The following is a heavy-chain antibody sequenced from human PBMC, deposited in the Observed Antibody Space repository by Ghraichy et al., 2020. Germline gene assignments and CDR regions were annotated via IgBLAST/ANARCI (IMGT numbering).Heavy chain of an antibody. CDR3: ARGGYCSGGSCYSLLRDYYGMDV. D-gene: IGHD2-15*01. CDR2: IYYSGST. J-gene: IGHJ6*02. CDR1: GGSISSYY. Sequence: SETLFLTCTVSGGSISSYYWSWIRQPPGKGLEWIGYIYYSGSTNYNPSLKSRVTISVDTSKNQFSLKLSSVTAADTAVYYCARGGYCSGGSCYSLLRDYYGMDVWGQGTTVTVSS. V-gene: IGHV4-59*01.